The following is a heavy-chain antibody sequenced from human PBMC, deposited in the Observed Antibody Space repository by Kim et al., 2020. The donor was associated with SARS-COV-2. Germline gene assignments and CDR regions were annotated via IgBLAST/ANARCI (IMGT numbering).Heavy chain of an antibody. D-gene: IGHD3-10*01. J-gene: IGHJ3*02. Sequence: GGSLRLSCAASGFTFSSYSMNWVRQAPGKGLEWVSSISSSSSYIYYADSVKGRFTISRDNAKNSLYLQMNSLRAEDTAVYYCARRRSMGDAFDIWGQGTMVTVSS. CDR3: ARRRSMGDAFDI. CDR1: GFTFSSYS. CDR2: ISSSSSYI. V-gene: IGHV3-21*01.